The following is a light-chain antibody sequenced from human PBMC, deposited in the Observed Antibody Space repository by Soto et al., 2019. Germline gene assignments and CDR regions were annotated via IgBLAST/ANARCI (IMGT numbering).Light chain of an antibody. CDR2: GAS. J-gene: IGKJ2*01. CDR1: QRVSSN. CDR3: QQHNYWPS. V-gene: IGKV3-15*01. Sequence: EIVMTQSPATLSVSPGERATLSCRASQRVSSNLAWYQQKPGQAPRLLLYGASTRATGIPGRFSGSGSGKEFTLTISSLQSEDFAVYYCQQHNYWPSFGQGTKLEIK.